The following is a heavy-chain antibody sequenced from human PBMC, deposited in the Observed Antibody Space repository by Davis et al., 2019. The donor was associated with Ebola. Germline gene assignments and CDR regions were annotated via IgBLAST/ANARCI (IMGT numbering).Heavy chain of an antibody. CDR2: ISSSSSYI. D-gene: IGHD6-19*01. V-gene: IGHV3-21*01. Sequence: LSLTCAASGFTFSSYSMNWVRQAPGKGLEWVSSISSSSSYIYYADSVKGRFTISRDNAKNSLYLQMNSLRAEDTAVYYCAREVAVNYFDYWGQGTLVTVSS. CDR3: AREVAVNYFDY. J-gene: IGHJ4*02. CDR1: GFTFSSYS.